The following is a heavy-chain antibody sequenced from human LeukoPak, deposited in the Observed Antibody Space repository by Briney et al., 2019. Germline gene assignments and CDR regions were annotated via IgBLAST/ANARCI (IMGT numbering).Heavy chain of an antibody. V-gene: IGHV3-48*03. Sequence: GGSLRLSCAASGFTFSSYEMNWVRQAPGKGLEWVSYISSSGSTIYYADSVKGRFTISRDNAKNSLYLQMNSLKTEDTAIYYCVIERAGAFENWGQGTLVTVSS. CDR3: VIERAGAFEN. J-gene: IGHJ4*02. CDR2: ISSSGSTI. CDR1: GFTFSSYE. D-gene: IGHD6-19*01.